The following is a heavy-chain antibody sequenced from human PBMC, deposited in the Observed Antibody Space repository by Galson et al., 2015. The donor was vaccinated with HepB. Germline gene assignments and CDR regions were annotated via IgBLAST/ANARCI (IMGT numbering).Heavy chain of an antibody. Sequence: SVKVSCKASGGTFSSYAISWVRQAPGQGLEWMGGIIPIFGTANYAQKFQGRVTITADESTSTAYMELSSLRSEDTAVYYCASATYDYGDYGGWFDPWGQGTLVTVSS. CDR2: IIPIFGTA. J-gene: IGHJ5*02. CDR3: ASATYDYGDYGGWFDP. D-gene: IGHD4-17*01. CDR1: GGTFSSYA. V-gene: IGHV1-69*13.